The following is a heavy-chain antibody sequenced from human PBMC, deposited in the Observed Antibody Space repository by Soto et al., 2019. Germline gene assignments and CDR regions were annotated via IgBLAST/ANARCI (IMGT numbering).Heavy chain of an antibody. CDR2: MNPNSGNT. Sequence: WLHHENRQGLEWMGWMNPNSGNTGYAQKFQGRVTMTRNTSISTAYMELSSLRSEDTAVYYCARAGDSGYDYGEGGYYGMDVWGQGTTVTVSS. D-gene: IGHD5-12*01. J-gene: IGHJ6*02. CDR3: ARAGDSGYDYGEGGYYGMDV. V-gene: IGHV1-8*01.